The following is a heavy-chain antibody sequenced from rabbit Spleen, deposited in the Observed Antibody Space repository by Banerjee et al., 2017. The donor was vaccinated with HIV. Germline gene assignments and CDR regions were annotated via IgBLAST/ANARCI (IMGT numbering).Heavy chain of an antibody. CDR1: GFSFSSRYY. J-gene: IGHJ4*01. CDR3: AREKSGNQGYDL. V-gene: IGHV1S40*01. Sequence: QSLEESGGDLVKPGASLTLTCTASGFSFSSRYYMCWVRQAPGKGLEWIACIYISGGSTYYASWAKGRFTISETSSTTVTLQMTSLTVADTATYFCAREKSGNQGYDLWGPGTLVTVS. CDR2: IYISGGST. D-gene: IGHD6-1*01.